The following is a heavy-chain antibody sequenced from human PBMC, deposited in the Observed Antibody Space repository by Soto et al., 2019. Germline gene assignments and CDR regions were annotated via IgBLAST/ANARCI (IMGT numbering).Heavy chain of an antibody. CDR1: GFTFGHYW. V-gene: IGHV3-7*01. D-gene: IGHD3-10*01. Sequence: PGGSLRLSCAASGFTFGHYWMIWVRQAPGKGLKWLASIKWDASEKKYVAYVKGRLTISRHDSKSSVYMKMARLRAEDTAVYYCARDAGYASAASENHYLDCWGNETLVTVSS. J-gene: IGHJ4*01. CDR3: ARDAGYASAASENHYLDC. CDR2: IKWDASEK.